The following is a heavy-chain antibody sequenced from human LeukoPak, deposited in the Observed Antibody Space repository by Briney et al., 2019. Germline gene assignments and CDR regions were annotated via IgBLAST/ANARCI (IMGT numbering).Heavy chain of an antibody. CDR3: ARDRYYGSGSYPSDY. Sequence: SVKVSCKASGGTFSSYAISWVRQAPGQGLEWMGRILPIFGTADYAQKFQGRVTITTDESTSTAYMELSSLRSEDTAVYYCARDRYYGSGSYPSDYWGQGTLVTVSS. D-gene: IGHD3-10*01. CDR2: ILPIFGTA. J-gene: IGHJ4*02. V-gene: IGHV1-69*05. CDR1: GGTFSSYA.